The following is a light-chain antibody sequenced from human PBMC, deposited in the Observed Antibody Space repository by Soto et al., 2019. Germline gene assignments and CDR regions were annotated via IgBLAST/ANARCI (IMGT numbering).Light chain of an antibody. V-gene: IGKV1-27*01. Sequence: DIQMTQSPSSLSASVGDRVTITCRASQGISTYLAWYQQKPGKVPKLLIYAASTLQSEVPSRFSGSGSGTDFTLTISSLQPEDVATYYCQKYCSAPFTFGPGTKVDI. CDR3: QKYCSAPFT. J-gene: IGKJ3*01. CDR1: QGISTY. CDR2: AAS.